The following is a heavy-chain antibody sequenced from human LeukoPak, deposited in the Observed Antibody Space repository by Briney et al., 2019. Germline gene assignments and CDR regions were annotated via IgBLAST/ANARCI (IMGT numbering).Heavy chain of an antibody. D-gene: IGHD1-26*01. Sequence: GVSLRRSCAASGFTFSSNWMHWVRQAPGKGLVWVSRINEDGSTTNYADSVKGRFTISRDNAKNTLYLQMNSLRAEDTAVYYCVRDLGGRSGHWGQGTLVTVSS. V-gene: IGHV3-74*01. CDR1: GFTFSSNW. CDR3: VRDLGGRSGH. CDR2: INEDGSTT. J-gene: IGHJ4*02.